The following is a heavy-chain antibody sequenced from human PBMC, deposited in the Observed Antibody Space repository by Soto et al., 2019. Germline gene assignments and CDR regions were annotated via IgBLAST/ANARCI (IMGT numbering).Heavy chain of an antibody. V-gene: IGHV3-48*01. CDR1: GFTFSSFG. D-gene: IGHD6-19*01. J-gene: IGHJ4*02. CDR3: ARDLWDDLAGGESDY. Sequence: EVQLVESGGGLVQPGGSLRLSCAASGFTFSSFGMNWVRQAPGKGLEWVSYISSGSGDTIYYADSVKGRFTISRDNAKYSLYLQMNSLRAEDTALYYCARDLWDDLAGGESDYWGQGTLVTVSS. CDR2: ISSGSGDTI.